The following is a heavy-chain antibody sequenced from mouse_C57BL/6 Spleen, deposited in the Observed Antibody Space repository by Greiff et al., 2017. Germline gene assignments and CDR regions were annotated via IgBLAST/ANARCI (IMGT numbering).Heavy chain of an antibody. CDR1: GYTFTSYW. Sequence: VQLQQPGAELVRPGSSVKLSCKASGYTFTSYWMHWVKQRPIQGLEWIGNIDPSGSETHYNQKFKDKATLTVDKSSSTAYMQLSSLTSEDSAVXYCASGGNYDYWGQGTTLTVSS. CDR3: ASGGNYDY. D-gene: IGHD2-1*01. CDR2: IDPSGSET. V-gene: IGHV1-52*01. J-gene: IGHJ2*01.